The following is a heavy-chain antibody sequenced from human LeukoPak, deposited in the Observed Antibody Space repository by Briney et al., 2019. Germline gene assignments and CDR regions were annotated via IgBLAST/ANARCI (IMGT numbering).Heavy chain of an antibody. CDR3: AKDSARVSQKLDAFDI. D-gene: IGHD5-18*01. V-gene: IGHV3-9*01. CDR2: ISWNSGSI. CDR1: GFTFDDYA. J-gene: IGHJ3*02. Sequence: GGSLRLSCAASGFTFDDYAMHWVRQPPGKGLEWVSGISWNSGSIVYADSGKGGFTISKDNAKNSLYLQMNSLRAEDTAFYCCAKDSARVSQKLDAFDIWGQGTMVTVSS.